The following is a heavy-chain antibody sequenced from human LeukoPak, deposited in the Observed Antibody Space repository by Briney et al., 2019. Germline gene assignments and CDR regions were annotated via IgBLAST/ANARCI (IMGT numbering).Heavy chain of an antibody. CDR2: IYTSGST. D-gene: IGHD5-18*01. J-gene: IGHJ4*02. CDR3: ARDHTSPPHSSLDY. Sequence: PSETLSLTCTVSGGSISSYYWSWIRQPAGQGLEWIGRIYTSGSTNYNPSLKSRVTMSVDTSKNQFSLKLSSVTAADTAVYYCARDHTSPPHSSLDYWGQGTLVTVSS. V-gene: IGHV4-4*07. CDR1: GGSISSYY.